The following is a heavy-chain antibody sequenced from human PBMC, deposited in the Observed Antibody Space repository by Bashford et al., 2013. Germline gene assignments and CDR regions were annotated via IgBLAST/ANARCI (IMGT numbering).Heavy chain of an antibody. J-gene: IGHJ3*02. Sequence: ASVKVSCKASGYTFTGYYIHWVRQAPGQGLEWMGWINPIGGGTISAQRFQGRVTMTRDTSSSRAFMELSRLRSDDTAVYYCAKEWHDAFDIWGQGTRGHRLL. V-gene: IGHV1-2*02. CDR2: INPIGGGT. D-gene: IGHD5-12*01. CDR1: GYTFTGYY. CDR3: AKEWHDAFDI.